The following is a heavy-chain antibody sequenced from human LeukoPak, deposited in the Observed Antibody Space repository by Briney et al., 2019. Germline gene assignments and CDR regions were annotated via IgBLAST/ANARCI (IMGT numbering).Heavy chain of an antibody. Sequence: SETLSLTCTVSGGSISSRSYYWGWIRQPPGKGLEWIGSLYYSGSTYYNPSLKSRVTISVDTSKNQFSLKLSSVTAADTAVYYCARVYLGDAFDIWGQGTMVTVSS. CDR3: ARVYLGDAFDI. CDR1: GGSISSRSYY. J-gene: IGHJ3*02. V-gene: IGHV4-39*01. CDR2: LYYSGST. D-gene: IGHD2-8*01.